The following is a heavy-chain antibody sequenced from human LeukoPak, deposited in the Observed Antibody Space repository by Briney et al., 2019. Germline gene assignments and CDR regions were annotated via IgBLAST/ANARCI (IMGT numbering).Heavy chain of an antibody. D-gene: IGHD6-19*01. V-gene: IGHV1-2*02. J-gene: IGHJ4*02. CDR3: ARGAVAGGLIDY. CDR2: INPNSGGT. CDR1: GYTFTGYY. Sequence: ASVKVSCKASGYTFTGYYMHWVRQAPGQGLEWMGWINPNSGGTNYAQKFQGRVTMTRDTSTSTAYMELRSLRSDDTAVYYCARGAVAGGLIDYWGQGTLVTVSS.